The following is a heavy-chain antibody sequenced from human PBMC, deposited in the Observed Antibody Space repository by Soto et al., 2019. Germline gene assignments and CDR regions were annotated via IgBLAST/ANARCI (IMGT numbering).Heavy chain of an antibody. D-gene: IGHD3-16*02. CDR2: IYYSGST. J-gene: IGHJ6*02. V-gene: IGHV4-39*01. CDR1: GGSISSSSYY. Sequence: SETLSLTCTVSGGSISSSSYYWGWIRQPPGKGLEWSGSIYYSGSTYYNPSLKSRVTISVDTSKNQCSLKLSSVTAADTAVYYCARRNDYVWGSYHYTGSGGYYYGMDVWGHGTTVTVSS. CDR3: ARRNDYVWGSYHYTGSGGYYYGMDV.